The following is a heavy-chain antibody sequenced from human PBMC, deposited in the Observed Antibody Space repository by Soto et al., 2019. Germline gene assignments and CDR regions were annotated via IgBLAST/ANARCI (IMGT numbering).Heavy chain of an antibody. CDR1: GGSISSGDYY. CDR3: ARDASINWHYFGS. CDR2: IYYSGST. J-gene: IGHJ4*02. Sequence: SETLSLTCTVSGGSISSGDYYWSWIRQPPGKGLEWIGYIYYSGSTYYNPSLKSRVAISIDTSKSQFSLKLTSVTAADTALYYCARDASINWHYFGSWGQGVLVTVSS. D-gene: IGHD1-1*01. V-gene: IGHV4-31*03.